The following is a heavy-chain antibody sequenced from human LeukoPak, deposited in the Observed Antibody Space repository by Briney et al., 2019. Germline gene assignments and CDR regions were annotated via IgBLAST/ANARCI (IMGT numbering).Heavy chain of an antibody. D-gene: IGHD3-10*01. CDR3: ARGVGRGSSADWFDP. CDR1: GGSISSTNW. CDR2: IYPSGST. V-gene: IGHV4-4*02. Sequence: SETLSLTCAVSGGSISSTNWWSWVRPPPGKGLEWIGEIYPSGSTNYNPSLKSRVSISVDKSKNQFSLKLSSLIAADTAVYYCARGVGRGSSADWFDPWGQGTLVTVSS. J-gene: IGHJ5*02.